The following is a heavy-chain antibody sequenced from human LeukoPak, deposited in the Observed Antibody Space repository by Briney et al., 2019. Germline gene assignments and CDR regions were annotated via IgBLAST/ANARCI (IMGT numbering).Heavy chain of an antibody. Sequence: ASVKVSCKASGYTFTSYGISWVRQAPGQGLEWMGGIIPIFGTANYAQKFQGRVTITADESTSTAYMELRSLRSDDTAVYYCARLSTSGWYGDIDYWGQGTLVTVSS. CDR2: IIPIFGTA. CDR3: ARLSTSGWYGDIDY. CDR1: GYTFTSYG. D-gene: IGHD6-19*01. V-gene: IGHV1-69*13. J-gene: IGHJ4*02.